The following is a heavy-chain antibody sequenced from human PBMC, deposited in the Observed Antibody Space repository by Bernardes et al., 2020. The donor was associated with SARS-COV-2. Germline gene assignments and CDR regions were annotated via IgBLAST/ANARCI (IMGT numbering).Heavy chain of an antibody. J-gene: IGHJ6*02. CDR1: GFTFSDYY. V-gene: IGHV3-11*01. CDR2: ISSSGSTI. Sequence: GGSLRLSCAASGFTFSDYYMSWIRQAPGKGLEWVSYISSSGSTIYYADSVKGRFTISRDNAKNSLYLQMNSLRAEDTAVYYCARDSMTTVTNTTLYYYGMDVWGQGTTVTVSS. D-gene: IGHD4-17*01. CDR3: ARDSMTTVTNTTLYYYGMDV.